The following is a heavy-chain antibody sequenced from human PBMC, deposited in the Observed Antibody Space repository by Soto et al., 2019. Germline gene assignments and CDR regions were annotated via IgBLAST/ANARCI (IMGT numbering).Heavy chain of an antibody. V-gene: IGHV1-69*02. D-gene: IGHD2-2*01. J-gene: IGHJ4*02. Sequence: QVQLVQSGAEVKKPGSSVKVSCKASGGTFSSYTISWVRQAPEQGLEWMGRIIPILGIANYAQKFQGRVTITXXKXTXXAYMELSSLRSEDTAVYYCARAVSHELPAATSFDYWGQGTLVTVSS. CDR2: IIPILGIA. CDR3: ARAVSHELPAATSFDY. CDR1: GGTFSSYT.